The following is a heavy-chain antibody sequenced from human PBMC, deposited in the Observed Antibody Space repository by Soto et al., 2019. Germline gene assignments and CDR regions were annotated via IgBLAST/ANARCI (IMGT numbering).Heavy chain of an antibody. J-gene: IGHJ3*02. CDR2: ISGSGGST. Sequence: GGSLRLSCAASGFTFSSYAMSWVRQAPGKGLEWVSAISGSGGSTYYADSVKGRFTISRDNSKNTLYLQMNSLRAEDTAVYYCAKGDKRFMIVVVYDAFDIWGQGTMVTVSS. CDR1: GFTFSSYA. V-gene: IGHV3-23*01. CDR3: AKGDKRFMIVVVYDAFDI. D-gene: IGHD3-22*01.